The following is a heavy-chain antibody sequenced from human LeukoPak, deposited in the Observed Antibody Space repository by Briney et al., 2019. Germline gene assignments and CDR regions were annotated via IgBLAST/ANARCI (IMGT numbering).Heavy chain of an antibody. CDR2: TYYRSQWYN. J-gene: IGHJ4*02. CDR1: GDSVSSDNAA. Sequence: SQTLSLTCAISGDSVSSDNAAWNWIRQSPSRGLEWLGRTYYRSQWYNDYAISVESRITINPDASKNQFSLQLNSVTPEDTAVYYCTREYSSGWYSYYFDYWGQGTLVTVSS. D-gene: IGHD6-19*01. CDR3: TREYSSGWYSYYFDY. V-gene: IGHV6-1*01.